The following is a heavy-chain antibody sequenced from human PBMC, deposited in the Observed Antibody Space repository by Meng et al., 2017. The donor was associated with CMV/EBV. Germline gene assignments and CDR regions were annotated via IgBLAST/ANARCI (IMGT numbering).Heavy chain of an antibody. J-gene: IGHJ4*02. D-gene: IGHD3-10*01. V-gene: IGHV4-34*01. CDR2: INHSGST. Sequence: QVQAQEWGAGLLKPSESLSLACAVYGGSFSGYYWSWIRQPPGKGLEWIGEINHSGSTNYNPSLKSRVTISVDTSKNQFSLKLSSVTAADTAVYYCARESMVRGEDWGQGTLVTVSS. CDR3: ARESMVRGED. CDR1: GGSFSGYY.